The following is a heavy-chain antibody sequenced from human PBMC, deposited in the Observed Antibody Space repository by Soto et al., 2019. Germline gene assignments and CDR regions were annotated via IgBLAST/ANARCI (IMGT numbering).Heavy chain of an antibody. CDR1: GGSFSGYY. D-gene: IGHD4-17*01. V-gene: IGHV4-34*01. Sequence: SETLSLTCAVYGGSFSGYYWSWIRQPPGKGLEWIGEINHSGSTNYNPSLKSRVTISVDTSKNQFSLKLSSVTAADTAVYYCARALYRVGDYLSRVGSSGFDPWGQGTLVTVSS. CDR3: ARALYRVGDYLSRVGSSGFDP. J-gene: IGHJ5*02. CDR2: INHSGST.